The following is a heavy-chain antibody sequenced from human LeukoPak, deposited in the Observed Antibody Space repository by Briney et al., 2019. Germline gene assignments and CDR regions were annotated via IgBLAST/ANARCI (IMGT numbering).Heavy chain of an antibody. CDR1: GFTFSSYG. CDR2: ISYDGSNK. J-gene: IGHJ4*02. Sequence: GGSLRLSCAASGFTFSSYGMHWVRQAPGKGLDWVAVISYDGSNKYYADSVKGRFTISRDNSKNTLYLQMNSLRAEDTAVYYCAKEGGFVAVAGTYYFDYWGQGTLVTVSS. CDR3: AKEGGFVAVAGTYYFDY. V-gene: IGHV3-30*18. D-gene: IGHD6-19*01.